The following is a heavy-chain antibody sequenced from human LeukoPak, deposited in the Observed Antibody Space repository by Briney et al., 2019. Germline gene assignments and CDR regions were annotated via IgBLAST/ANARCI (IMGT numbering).Heavy chain of an antibody. J-gene: IGHJ1*01. CDR2: IKSDGST. V-gene: IGHV3-74*01. Sequence: QAGGSLRLSCAASGFTFSSYCMHWVRQAPGKGLVWVSRIKSDGSTNYADSVKGRFTISRDNAKNTVSLQMNSLRAEDTGVYYCARAPSEIGGYYPEYFRHWGQGTLVTVSS. CDR3: ARAPSEIGGYYPEYFRH. CDR1: GFTFSSYC. D-gene: IGHD3-22*01.